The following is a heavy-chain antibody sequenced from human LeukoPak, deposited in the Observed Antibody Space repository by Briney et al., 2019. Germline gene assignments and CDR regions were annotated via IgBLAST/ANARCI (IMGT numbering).Heavy chain of an antibody. D-gene: IGHD3-10*01. V-gene: IGHV5-51*01. CDR3: ARQRKTYYYGSGSYTSNWFDP. CDR2: IYHGDSDT. CDR1: GYSFTSYW. Sequence: GESLQISCKGTGYSFTSYWIGWVRQLPGKGLEWMGIIYHGDSDTRYSPSFQGQVTISADKSISTAYLQWSSLKASDTAMYYCARQRKTYYYGSGSYTSNWFDPWGQGTLVTVSS. J-gene: IGHJ5*02.